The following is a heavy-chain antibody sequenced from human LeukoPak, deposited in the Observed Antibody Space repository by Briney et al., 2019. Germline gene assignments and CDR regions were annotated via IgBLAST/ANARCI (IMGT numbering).Heavy chain of an antibody. CDR1: GGSISNSSYY. J-gene: IGHJ3*02. CDR2: IYYSGSA. Sequence: SETLSLTCIVSGGSISNSSYYWGWIRQPPGKGLEWIGSIYYSGSAYYNPSLKSRVTISVDTSKNQFSLKLTSVTAADTAVYYCARAAATVGDAFDIWGQGTMVTVSS. V-gene: IGHV4-39*07. CDR3: ARAAATVGDAFDI. D-gene: IGHD4-23*01.